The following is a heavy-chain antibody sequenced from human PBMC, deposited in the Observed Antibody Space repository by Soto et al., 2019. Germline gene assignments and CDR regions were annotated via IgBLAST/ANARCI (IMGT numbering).Heavy chain of an antibody. CDR3: AIHGNRSPVACTDWYFDR. Sequence: QVQLVESGGGVVQPGRSLRLSCAASGFTFSSYGMHWVRQAPGKGLEWVAVISYDGSNKYYADSVKGRFTISRDNSKNPLDQQMLSLRAEDMAVYYCAIHGNRSPVACTDWYFDRWGHGTLVTVSS. CDR2: ISYDGSNK. V-gene: IGHV3-30*03. D-gene: IGHD3-16*01. J-gene: IGHJ5*02. CDR1: GFTFSSYG.